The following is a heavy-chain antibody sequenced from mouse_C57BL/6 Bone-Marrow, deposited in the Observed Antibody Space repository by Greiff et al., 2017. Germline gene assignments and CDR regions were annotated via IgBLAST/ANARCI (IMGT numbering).Heavy chain of an antibody. J-gene: IGHJ2*01. V-gene: IGHV5-6*02. CDR1: GFTFSSYG. D-gene: IGHD2-3*01. Sequence: EVKLVESGGDLVKPGGSLKLSCAASGFTFSSYGMSWVRQTPDKRLEWVATISSGGSYTYYPDSVKGRFTISRDNAKNTLYLQMSSLKSEDTAMYYCARVYDGYLGYWGQGTTLTVSS. CDR2: ISSGGSYT. CDR3: ARVYDGYLGY.